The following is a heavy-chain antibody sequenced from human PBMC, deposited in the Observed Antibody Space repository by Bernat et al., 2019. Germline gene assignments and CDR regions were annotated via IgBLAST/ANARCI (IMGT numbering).Heavy chain of an antibody. V-gene: IGHV4-39*01. CDR3: ARAHRPVVILGGYYFDY. CDR1: GGSISSSNYY. CDR2: IYYSGST. J-gene: IGHJ4*02. D-gene: IGHD3-16*01. Sequence: QLQLQESGPGLVKPSETLSLTCTVSGGSISSSNYYWGWIRQPPGKGLEWIGNIYYSGSTYYNPSLKSRVTISVATSKSQFSLKLSSVTAADTAVYYCARAHRPVVILGGYYFDYWGQGTLVTVSS.